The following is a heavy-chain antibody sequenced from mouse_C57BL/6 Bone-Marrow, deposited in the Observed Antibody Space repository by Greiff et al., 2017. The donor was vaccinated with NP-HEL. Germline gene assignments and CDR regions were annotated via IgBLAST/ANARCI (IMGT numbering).Heavy chain of an antibody. V-gene: IGHV5-4*01. CDR3: ARPKLGYAMDY. J-gene: IGHJ4*01. CDR1: GFTFSSYA. D-gene: IGHD4-1*01. CDR2: ISDGGSYT. Sequence: EVQRVESGGGLVKPGGSLKLSCAASGFTFSSYAMSWVRQTPEKRLEWVATISDGGSYTYYPDNVKGRFTISRDNAKNNLYLQMSHLKSEDTAMYYCARPKLGYAMDYWGQGTSVTVSS.